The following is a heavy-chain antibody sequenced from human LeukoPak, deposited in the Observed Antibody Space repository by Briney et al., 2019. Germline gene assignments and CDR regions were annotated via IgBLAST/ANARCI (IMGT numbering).Heavy chain of an antibody. D-gene: IGHD3-16*02. J-gene: IGHJ1*01. V-gene: IGHV3-33*08. Sequence: QPGGSLRLSCAASGFTFSSFQMTWVRQAPGKGLEWVAVIWYDGSEQYYADSVKGRFIISRDNSKSTSDLQMNSLRAEDTAVYYCAREGDSRWGELSPWGQGTLVTVSA. CDR2: IWYDGSEQ. CDR1: GFTFSSFQ. CDR3: AREGDSRWGELSP.